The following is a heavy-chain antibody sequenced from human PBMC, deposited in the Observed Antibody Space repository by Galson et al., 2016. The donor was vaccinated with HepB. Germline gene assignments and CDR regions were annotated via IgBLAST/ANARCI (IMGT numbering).Heavy chain of an antibody. CDR2: IEEDGSDK. CDR3: VRFQRREPDNY. J-gene: IGHJ4*02. V-gene: IGHV3-7*03. CDR1: GFIFSNYW. Sequence: SLRLSCAASGFIFSNYWMTWVRQAPGKGLEWMANIEEDGSDKYYVDSVKGRFTISRDNAKNSLYLQMNSLRAEDTAVYYCVRFQRREPDNYWGQGTLVTVSS. D-gene: IGHD1-26*01.